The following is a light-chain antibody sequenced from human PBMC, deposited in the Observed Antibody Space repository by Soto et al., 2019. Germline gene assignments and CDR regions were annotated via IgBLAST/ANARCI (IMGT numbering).Light chain of an antibody. CDR1: SSDVGGYNY. V-gene: IGLV2-14*01. Sequence: QSALTQSASVSGSPGQSITISCTGTSSDVGGYNYVSWYQQHPGKAPKLMIYDVSNRPSGVSNRFSGSKSGNTASLTISGLQAEDEADYYCSSYTSSVSVVFGGGTKPTVL. CDR3: SSYTSSVSVV. CDR2: DVS. J-gene: IGLJ2*01.